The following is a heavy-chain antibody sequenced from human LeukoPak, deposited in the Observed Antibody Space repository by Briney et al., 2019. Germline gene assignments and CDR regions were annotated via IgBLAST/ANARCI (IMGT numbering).Heavy chain of an antibody. Sequence: SETLSLTCAVYGGSFSGYYWSWIRQPPGKGLEWIGEINHSGSTNYNPSLKSRVIISVDTSKNQLSLKLSSVTAADTAVYYCTRGYYDSSGLYGYWGQGTLVTVSS. V-gene: IGHV4-34*01. CDR3: TRGYYDSSGLYGY. CDR1: GGSFSGYY. J-gene: IGHJ4*02. D-gene: IGHD3-22*01. CDR2: INHSGST.